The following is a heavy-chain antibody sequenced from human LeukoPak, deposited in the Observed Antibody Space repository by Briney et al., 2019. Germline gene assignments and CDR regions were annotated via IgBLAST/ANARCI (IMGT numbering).Heavy chain of an antibody. CDR1: GGSISSYY. J-gene: IGHJ4*02. CDR3: ASLEPYCSSTSYQNFDY. Sequence: PSETLSLTCTVSGGSISSYYWSWIRQPPGKGLEWIGYIYTSGSTNYNPSLKSRVTISVDTSKNQFSLKLSSVAAADTAVYYCASLEPYCSSTSYQNFDYWGQGTLVTVSS. CDR2: IYTSGST. D-gene: IGHD2-2*01. V-gene: IGHV4-4*09.